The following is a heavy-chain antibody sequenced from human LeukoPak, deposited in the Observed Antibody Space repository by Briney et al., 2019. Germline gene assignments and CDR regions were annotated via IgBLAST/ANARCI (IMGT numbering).Heavy chain of an antibody. Sequence: PGGSLRLSCAASGFTFSSYSMNWVRQAPGKGLEWVSSISSSSSYIYYADSVKGRFTISRDNAKNSLYPQMNSLRAEDTAVYYCAREATGITGTTGAFDIWGQGTMVTVSS. J-gene: IGHJ3*02. V-gene: IGHV3-21*01. CDR1: GFTFSSYS. D-gene: IGHD1-7*01. CDR3: AREATGITGTTGAFDI. CDR2: ISSSSSYI.